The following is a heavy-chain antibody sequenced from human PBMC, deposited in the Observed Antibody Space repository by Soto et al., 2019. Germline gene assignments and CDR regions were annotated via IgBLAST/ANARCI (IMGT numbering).Heavy chain of an antibody. Sequence: ASVKVSCNASAYTFTSYDINWVRQATGQGLEWMGWMNPNSGNTGYAQKFQGRVTMTRNTSISTAYMELSSLRSEDTAVYYCARPYCSGGSCYWPDAFDIWGQGTMVTVSS. V-gene: IGHV1-8*01. CDR3: ARPYCSGGSCYWPDAFDI. CDR2: MNPNSGNT. J-gene: IGHJ3*02. CDR1: AYTFTSYD. D-gene: IGHD2-15*01.